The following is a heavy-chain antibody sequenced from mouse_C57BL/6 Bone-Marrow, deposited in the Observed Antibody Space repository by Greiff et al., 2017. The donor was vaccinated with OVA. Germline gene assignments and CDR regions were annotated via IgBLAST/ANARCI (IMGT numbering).Heavy chain of an antibody. V-gene: IGHV1-84*01. CDR2: IYPGSGNT. CDR3: AREEIYYDYDGAWFAY. CDR1: GYTFTDYY. J-gene: IGHJ3*01. D-gene: IGHD2-4*01. Sequence: QVQLQQSGPELVKPGASVKISCKASGYTFTDYYINWVKQRPGQGLEWIGWIYPGSGNTKYNEKFKGKATLTVDTSSSTAYMQLSSLTSEDSAVYFCAREEIYYDYDGAWFAYWGQGTLVTVSA.